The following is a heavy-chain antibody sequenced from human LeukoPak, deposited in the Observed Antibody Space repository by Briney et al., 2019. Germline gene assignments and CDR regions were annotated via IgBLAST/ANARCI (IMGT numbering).Heavy chain of an antibody. CDR3: AKDYDFWSGFDN. D-gene: IGHD3-3*01. CDR2: TPYDGSNK. V-gene: IGHV3-30*18. Sequence: PGRSLRLSCAASGFTFSSYGMHWVHQAPGKGLEWVAVTPYDGSNKYYADSVKGRFTISRDNSKNTLYLQMNSLRTEDTAVYFCAKDYDFWSGFDNWGQGTLVTVPS. CDR1: GFTFSSYG. J-gene: IGHJ4*02.